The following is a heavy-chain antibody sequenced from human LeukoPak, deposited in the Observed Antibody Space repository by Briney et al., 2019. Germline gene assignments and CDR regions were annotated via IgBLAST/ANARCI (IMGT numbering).Heavy chain of an antibody. J-gene: IGHJ4*02. Sequence: GGSLRLSCAASGFTFSSYAMHWVRQAPGKGLEWVTALSNDGSNKYYADSVKGRFTISRDNSKNTLYLQMDSLRAEDTAVYYCASSTMIRGAMLYWGQGTLVTVSS. V-gene: IGHV3-30-3*01. CDR1: GFTFSSYA. CDR2: LSNDGSNK. CDR3: ASSTMIRGAMLY. D-gene: IGHD3-10*01.